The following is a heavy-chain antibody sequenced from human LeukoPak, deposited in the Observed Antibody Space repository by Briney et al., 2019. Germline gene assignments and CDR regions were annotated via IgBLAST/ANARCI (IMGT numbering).Heavy chain of an antibody. V-gene: IGHV3-7*05. D-gene: IGHD2-15*01. J-gene: IGHJ3*02. CDR2: INQEGSEK. CDR3: AREGGGDIVVAFAFDI. Sequence: GGSLRLSRAASGFTFSNYWMSWVRQAPGKGLEWVAHINQEGSEKYYVDSVKGRFTISRDNAKNLPNLQRNTLRDEETAVYYCAREGGGDIVVAFAFDIWGQGTMVTVSS. CDR1: GFTFSNYW.